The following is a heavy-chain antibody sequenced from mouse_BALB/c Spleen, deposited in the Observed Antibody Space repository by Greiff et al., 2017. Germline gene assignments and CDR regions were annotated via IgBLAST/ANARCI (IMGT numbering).Heavy chain of an antibody. CDR1: GYTFTSYW. J-gene: IGHJ3*01. CDR2: IYPGSGST. CDR3: TRSGYSGFFAY. D-gene: IGHD1-1*01. V-gene: IGHV1S22*01. Sequence: LQQPGSELVRPGASVKLSCKASGYTFTSYWMHWVKQRPGQGLEWIGNIYPGSGSTNYDEKFKSKATLTVDTSSNTAYMQLSSLTSEDSAVYYCTRSGYSGFFAYWGQGTLVTVSA.